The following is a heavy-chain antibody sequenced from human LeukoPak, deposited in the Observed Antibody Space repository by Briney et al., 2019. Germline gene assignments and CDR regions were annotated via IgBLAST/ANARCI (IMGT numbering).Heavy chain of an antibody. CDR1: GYTFIGYY. Sequence: ASVKVSCKASGYTFIGYYMHWVRQAPGQGLEWMGWINPNSGGTNYAQKFQGRVTMTRDTSISTAYMELSRLRSDDTAVYYCARLGIAARMSYYYMDVWGKGTTVTVSS. D-gene: IGHD6-6*01. J-gene: IGHJ6*03. CDR2: INPNSGGT. CDR3: ARLGIAARMSYYYMDV. V-gene: IGHV1-2*02.